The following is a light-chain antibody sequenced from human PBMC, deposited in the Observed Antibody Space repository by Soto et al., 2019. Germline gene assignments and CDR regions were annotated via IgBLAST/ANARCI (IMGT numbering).Light chain of an antibody. V-gene: IGKV3-11*01. CDR1: QSVITY. CDR3: QQRYIWPPVT. CDR2: DTS. J-gene: IGKJ4*01. Sequence: EIVLTQSPATLSLSPGDTATLSCRASQSVITYLAWYQQKPGQAPSLLIYDTSNRATGIPARFSGSGSGTDFTLTINNLEPEDFAVYYCQQRYIWPPVTFGGGTKVEIK.